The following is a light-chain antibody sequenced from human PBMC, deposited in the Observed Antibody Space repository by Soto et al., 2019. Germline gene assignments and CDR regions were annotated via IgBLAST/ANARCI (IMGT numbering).Light chain of an antibody. CDR2: AAS. CDR3: QQYNSAPFT. V-gene: IGKV1-27*01. CDR1: QAISNY. J-gene: IGKJ3*01. Sequence: DIQMTKSQSSVSASVGDRVTITCRASQAISNYLAWYQQKPGEVPKVLIYAASALQSGVPSRFSGSGSGTDFTLTITSLQPEDVATYYCQQYNSAPFTFGPGTKVDLK.